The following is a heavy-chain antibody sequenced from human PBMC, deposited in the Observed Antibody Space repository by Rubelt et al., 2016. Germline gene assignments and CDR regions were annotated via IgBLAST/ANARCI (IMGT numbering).Heavy chain of an antibody. Sequence: QDGSEKYYVDSVKGRFTISRDNAKNSLYLQMNSLRAEDTAVYYCASGRRDGSIKYYFDYWGQGTLVTVSS. D-gene: IGHD5-24*01. V-gene: IGHV3-7*03. J-gene: IGHJ4*02. CDR2: QDGSEK. CDR3: ASGRRDGSIKYYFDY.